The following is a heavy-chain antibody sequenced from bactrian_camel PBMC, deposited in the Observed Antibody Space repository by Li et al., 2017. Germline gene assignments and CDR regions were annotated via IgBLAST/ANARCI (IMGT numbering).Heavy chain of an antibody. J-gene: IGHJ4*01. CDR3: AAGQGYYSDYTRPICGWGPPYEYNY. Sequence: HVQLVESGGGSVQAGGSLRLSCAISGRSNENYFLAWFRQPPGKEREGVAAMYTGFGGGNIYYDDSVKGRFTISQDNSKNTLFLQMNSLKPEDTAMYYCAAGQGYYSDYTRPICGWGPPYEYNYWGQGTQVTVS. CDR1: GRSNENYF. V-gene: IGHV3S45*01. CDR2: MYTGFGGGNI. D-gene: IGHD4*01.